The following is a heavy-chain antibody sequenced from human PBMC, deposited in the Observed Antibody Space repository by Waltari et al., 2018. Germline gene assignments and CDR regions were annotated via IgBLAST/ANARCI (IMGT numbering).Heavy chain of an antibody. Sequence: QVQLVQSGAEVKKPGASVKVSCKTSGYPFTSYYMHWVRQAPGQGLEWMGCINTRNGGTNYAQKYQGRVTMTRDTSISTAYMELSRLISNDTAVYYCARTYQSGSYSDYWGQGTPVTVSS. J-gene: IGHJ4*02. D-gene: IGHD1-26*01. V-gene: IGHV1-2*02. CDR3: ARTYQSGSYSDY. CDR1: GYPFTSYY. CDR2: INTRNGGT.